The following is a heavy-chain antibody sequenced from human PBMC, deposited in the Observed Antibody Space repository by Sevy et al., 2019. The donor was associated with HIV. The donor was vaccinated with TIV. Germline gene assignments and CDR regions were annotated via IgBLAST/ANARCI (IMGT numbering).Heavy chain of an antibody. CDR2: ISYDGSNK. D-gene: IGHD3-10*01. V-gene: IGHV3-30*18. J-gene: IGHJ4*02. Sequence: GGSLRLSCAASGFTFSSYGMHWVRQAPGKGLEWVAVISYDGSNKYYADSVKGRFTISRDNSKNTLYLQMNSLRAEDTAAYYCAKDLLLMVRGGGVFDYWGQGTLVTVSS. CDR3: AKDLLLMVRGGGVFDY. CDR1: GFTFSSYG.